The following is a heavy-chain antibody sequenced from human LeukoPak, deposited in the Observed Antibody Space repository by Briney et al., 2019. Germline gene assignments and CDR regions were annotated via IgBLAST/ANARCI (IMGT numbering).Heavy chain of an antibody. CDR3: ARETPKGYFDY. CDR2: INWNGGST. CDR1: GFTLDDYG. V-gene: IGHV3-20*04. Sequence: GGSLRLSCAASGFTLDDYGMSWVRHAPGKGLEWVSGINWNGGSTGYADSVKGRFTISRDNAKNSLYLQMNSLRAEDTALYYCARETPKGYFDYWGQGTLVTVSS. J-gene: IGHJ4*02.